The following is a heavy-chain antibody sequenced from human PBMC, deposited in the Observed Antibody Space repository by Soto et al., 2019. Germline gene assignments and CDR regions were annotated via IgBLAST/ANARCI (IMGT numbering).Heavy chain of an antibody. CDR3: ARMPFGAFAY. CDR1: GGSFNTGGYY. CDR2: VYDSGHT. V-gene: IGHV4-31*03. J-gene: IGHJ4*02. D-gene: IGHD3-3*01. Sequence: SETLSLTCTVSGGSFNTGGYYWSWVRQRPEKGLEWIGYVYDSGHTYYNPSLKSRPAISLDTSKSQFSLKLSSVTAADTALYFCARMPFGAFAYWWQGILGTVSS.